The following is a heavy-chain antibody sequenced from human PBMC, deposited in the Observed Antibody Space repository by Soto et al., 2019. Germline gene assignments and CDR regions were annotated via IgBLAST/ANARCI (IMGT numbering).Heavy chain of an antibody. CDR1: GGSISSGGYY. J-gene: IGHJ6*02. V-gene: IGHV4-31*03. CDR2: IYYSGST. CDR3: ARETGYCSSTSCYNYGMDV. Sequence: SETLSLTCTVSGGSISSGGYYWSWIRQHPGKGLEWIGYIYYSGSTYYNPSLKSRVTISVDTSKNQFSLKLSSVTAADTAVYYCARETGYCSSTSCYNYGMDVWGQGTTVTVSS. D-gene: IGHD2-2*02.